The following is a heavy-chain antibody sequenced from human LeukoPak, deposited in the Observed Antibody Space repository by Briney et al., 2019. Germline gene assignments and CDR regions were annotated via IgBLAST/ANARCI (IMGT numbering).Heavy chain of an antibody. J-gene: IGHJ4*02. CDR2: IYPGDSDT. CDR1: GYIFTSYW. D-gene: IGHD4-17*01. V-gene: IGHV5-51*01. CDR3: ALNSHDYGDYGVY. Sequence: GGALQISCKGSGYIFTSYWRGWGRQMPGKGLEGMGIIYPGDSDTRYSPSFQGQVTISADKSISTAYLQWSSLKASDTAMYYCALNSHDYGDYGVYWGQGTLVTVSS.